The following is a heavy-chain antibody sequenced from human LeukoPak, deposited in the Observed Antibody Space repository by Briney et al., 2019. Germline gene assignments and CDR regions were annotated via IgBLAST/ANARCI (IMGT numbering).Heavy chain of an antibody. CDR3: AKKQGYSYQYYFDY. D-gene: IGHD5-18*01. Sequence: PGGSLRLSCAASGFTFSSYEMNWVRQAPGKGLEWVSAISGSGGSTYYADSVKGRFTISRDNSKNTLYLQMNSLRAEDTAVYYCAKKQGYSYQYYFDYWGQGTLVTVSS. CDR2: ISGSGGST. CDR1: GFTFSSYE. J-gene: IGHJ4*02. V-gene: IGHV3-23*01.